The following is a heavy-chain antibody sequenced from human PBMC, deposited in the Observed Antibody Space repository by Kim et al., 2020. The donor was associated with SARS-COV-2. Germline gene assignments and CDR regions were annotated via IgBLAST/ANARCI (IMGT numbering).Heavy chain of an antibody. CDR3: ARLRSGGGWFAP. V-gene: IGHV4-39*02. J-gene: IGHJ5*02. Sequence: SETLSLTCTVSGGSINNSSYYWGWIRQPPGKGLEWIGSVYYSGTTYYTPSLKSRVTISVDTSNNHFSLRLSSVTAADTAVYYCARLRSGGGWFAPWGQGT. CDR1: GGSINNSSYY. CDR2: VYYSGTT. D-gene: IGHD2-15*01.